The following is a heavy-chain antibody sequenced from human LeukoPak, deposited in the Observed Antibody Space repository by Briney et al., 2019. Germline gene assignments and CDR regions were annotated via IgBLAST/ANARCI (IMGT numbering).Heavy chain of an antibody. V-gene: IGHV3-7*01. Sequence: GGSLRLSCAASGFTFSSYWMSWVRQAPGKGLEWVANIKRDGSEKYYVDSVKGRFTISRDNAKNSLYLQMNSLRAEDTAVYYCASVTYYYDSSGYYGGSGFDYWGQGTLVTVSS. CDR3: ASVTYYYDSSGYYGGSGFDY. D-gene: IGHD3-22*01. J-gene: IGHJ4*02. CDR1: GFTFSSYW. CDR2: IKRDGSEK.